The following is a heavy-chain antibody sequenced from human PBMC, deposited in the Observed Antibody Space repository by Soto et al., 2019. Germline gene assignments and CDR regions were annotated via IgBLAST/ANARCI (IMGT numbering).Heavy chain of an antibody. Sequence: SETLSLTCTVSGGSISSGGYYWSWIRQHPGKGLEWIGYIYYSGSTYYNPSLKSRVTISVDTSKNQFSLKLSSVTAADTAVYYCARVPPGVVIANNWFDPWGQGTLVTVSS. D-gene: IGHD3-3*01. CDR2: IYYSGST. CDR3: ARVPPGVVIANNWFDP. V-gene: IGHV4-31*03. CDR1: GGSISSGGYY. J-gene: IGHJ5*02.